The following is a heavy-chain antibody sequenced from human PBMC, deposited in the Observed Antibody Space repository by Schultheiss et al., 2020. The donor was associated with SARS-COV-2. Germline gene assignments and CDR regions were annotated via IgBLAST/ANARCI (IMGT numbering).Heavy chain of an antibody. V-gene: IGHV1-58*01. CDR2: IVVGSGNT. J-gene: IGHJ6*02. CDR1: GFTFTSSA. Sequence: SVKVSFKASGFTFTSSAVQWVRQARGQRLEWIGWIVVGSGNTNYAQKFQERVTITRDMSTSTAYMELSSLRSEDTAVYYCAAAYYDFWSGYSDYYYYGMDVWGQGTTVTVSS. D-gene: IGHD3-3*01. CDR3: AAAYYDFWSGYSDYYYYGMDV.